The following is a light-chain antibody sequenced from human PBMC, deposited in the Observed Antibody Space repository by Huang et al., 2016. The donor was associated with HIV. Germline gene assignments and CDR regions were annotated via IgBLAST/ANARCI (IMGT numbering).Light chain of an antibody. CDR2: YAS. CDR3: HQSKNLPYT. V-gene: IGKV6-21*02. Sequence: EVLLTQSPAFQSVTPKETVTITCRASQGIGSDLHWYQQKPNQSPNLPSKYASQAITGVPSRFSGTGSETDFNLTIKGLEAEDAATYYCHQSKNLPYTFGQGTKLEIK. CDR1: QGIGSD. J-gene: IGKJ2*01.